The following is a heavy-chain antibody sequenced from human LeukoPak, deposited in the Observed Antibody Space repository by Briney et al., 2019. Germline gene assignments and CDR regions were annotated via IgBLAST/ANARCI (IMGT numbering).Heavy chain of an antibody. J-gene: IGHJ4*02. D-gene: IGHD5-12*01. CDR3: AKDIRAYSGYPYYFDY. Sequence: GGSLRLSCAASGFTFSSYAMHWVRQAPGKGLEWVAVISYDGSNKYYADSVKGRFTISRDNSKNTLYLQMNSLRAEDTAIYYCAKDIRAYSGYPYYFDYWGQGTLVTVSS. CDR1: GFTFSSYA. CDR2: ISYDGSNK. V-gene: IGHV3-30-3*01.